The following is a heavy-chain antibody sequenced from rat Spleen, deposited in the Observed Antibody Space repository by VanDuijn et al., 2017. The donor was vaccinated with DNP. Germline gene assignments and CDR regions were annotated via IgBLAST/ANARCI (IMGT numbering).Heavy chain of an antibody. CDR1: GFTFNYYW. Sequence: EVQLVESGGDLVQPGRSLKLSCVASGFTFNYYWMTWIRHVPGKGLEWVAAISPSGSRPYSPDSVKGRFTISRDTAKSSLYLQMNSLKSEDTATYYCTRGVYYGSSWAFDYWGHGVMVTVSS. CDR2: ISPSGSRP. V-gene: IGHV5-31*01. CDR3: TRGVYYGSSWAFDY. D-gene: IGHD1-6*01. J-gene: IGHJ2*01.